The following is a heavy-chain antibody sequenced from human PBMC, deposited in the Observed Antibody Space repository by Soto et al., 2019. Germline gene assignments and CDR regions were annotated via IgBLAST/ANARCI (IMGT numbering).Heavy chain of an antibody. D-gene: IGHD1-26*01. CDR2: MSYDGSYK. CDR3: ATPIVGAVGGGFEY. CDR1: GLSFSTYA. J-gene: IGHJ4*02. V-gene: IGHV3-30*03. Sequence: QVQLVESGGGVVQPGRSLRLSCAASGLSFSTYAMHWVRQAPGKGLEWVAVMSYDGSYKSHADSVKGRFTISRDNSKKPLYLQMGSVRPEDTAVYFCATPIVGAVGGGFEYWGQGTLVTVSS.